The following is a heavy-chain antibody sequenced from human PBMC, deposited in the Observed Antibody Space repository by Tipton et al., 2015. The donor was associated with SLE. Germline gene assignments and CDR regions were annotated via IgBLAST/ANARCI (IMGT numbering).Heavy chain of an antibody. CDR1: GYTFTNYG. CDR3: ARDVPASGSHLLDS. Sequence: QLVQSGPEVKKPEASVKVSCKASGYTFTNYGVSWVRQAPGQGLEWVAWISAYNGNTDYAQKLRGRVTVTTDTSTNTTYLELRSLTSDDTALYYCARDVPASGSHLLDSWGQGTLVTVSS. D-gene: IGHD6-13*01. V-gene: IGHV1-18*01. J-gene: IGHJ4*02. CDR2: ISAYNGNT.